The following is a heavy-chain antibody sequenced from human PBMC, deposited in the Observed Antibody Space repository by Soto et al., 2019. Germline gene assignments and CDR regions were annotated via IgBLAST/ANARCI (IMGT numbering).Heavy chain of an antibody. CDR2: IYWHADK. CDR1: GNSLSTSGAI. V-gene: IGHV2-5*01. D-gene: IGHD3-3*01. CDR3: ADAADYDFWSGYPGLDH. Sequence: YGPRLGNASRTRTSTYHYKGNSLSTSGAIVGWIRQPPGRALEWLALIYWHADKRYSPSLKSRPTITQDTPKNPVVLTITNMDPVATATYYCADAADYDFWSGYPGLDHWGQGTLVTVSS. J-gene: IGHJ4*02.